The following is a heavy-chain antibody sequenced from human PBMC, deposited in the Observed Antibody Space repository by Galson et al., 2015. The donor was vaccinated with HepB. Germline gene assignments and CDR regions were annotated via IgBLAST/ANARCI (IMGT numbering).Heavy chain of an antibody. CDR1: GSSFTSYW. V-gene: IGHV5-10-1*01. Sequence: QSGAEVKKPGESLRISCKGSGSSFTSYWISWVRQMPGKGLEWMGRIDPSDSYTNYSPSFQGHVTISADKSISTAYLQWSSLKASDTAMYYCARDGEDIVVVPAAIPVYWGQGTLVTVSS. J-gene: IGHJ4*02. CDR2: IDPSDSYT. D-gene: IGHD2-2*02. CDR3: ARDGEDIVVVPAAIPVY.